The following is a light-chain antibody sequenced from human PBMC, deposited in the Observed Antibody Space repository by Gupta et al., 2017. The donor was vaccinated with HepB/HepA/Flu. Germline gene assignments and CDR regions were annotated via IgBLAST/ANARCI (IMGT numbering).Light chain of an antibody. V-gene: IGLV2-14*03. Sequence: QSALTKPASVSASPGQSITLSCPGTSRDIGVYDYVSWYQHHPGKVPKVIIYDVNNRPSGVSNRCSGSKSGNTASLTTSGLQAEDEADYYCSSDTNTITPYVFGTGTKVTVL. CDR1: SRDIGVYDY. J-gene: IGLJ1*01. CDR2: DVN. CDR3: SSDTNTITPYV.